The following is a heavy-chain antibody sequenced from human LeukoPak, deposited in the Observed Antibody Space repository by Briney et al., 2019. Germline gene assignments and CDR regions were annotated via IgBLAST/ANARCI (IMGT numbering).Heavy chain of an antibody. Sequence: SETLSLTCAVYGGSFSGYYWSWIRQPPGKELEWIGEINHSGSTNYNPFLKSRITITVDTSKNQFSQKLSSVTAADTAVYYCARDGTIFGVVKGNWFDPWGQGTLVTVSS. CDR3: ARDGTIFGVVKGNWFDP. J-gene: IGHJ5*02. D-gene: IGHD3-3*01. CDR1: GGSFSGYY. CDR2: INHSGST. V-gene: IGHV4-34*01.